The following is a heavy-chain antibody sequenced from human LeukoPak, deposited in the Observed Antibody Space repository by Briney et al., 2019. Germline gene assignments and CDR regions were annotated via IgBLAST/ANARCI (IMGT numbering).Heavy chain of an antibody. J-gene: IGHJ3*02. V-gene: IGHV1-2*02. Sequence: GASVKVSCKASGYTFTSYGISWVRQAPGQGLEWMGWINPNSGGTNYAQKFQGRVTMTRDKSISTAYMELSRLRSDDTAVYYCARQDYDSSGYYSAFDIWGQGTMVTVSS. CDR3: ARQDYDSSGYYSAFDI. CDR2: INPNSGGT. CDR1: GYTFTSYG. D-gene: IGHD3-22*01.